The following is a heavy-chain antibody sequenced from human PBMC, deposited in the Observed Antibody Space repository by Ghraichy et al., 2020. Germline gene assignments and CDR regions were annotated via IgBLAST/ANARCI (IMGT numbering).Heavy chain of an antibody. V-gene: IGHV3-23*01. J-gene: IGHJ6*02. CDR1: AFPFSNYA. CDR3: AHIPAAMFYYKSDMDV. Sequence: GSLRLSCAASAFPFSNYAMSWVRQAPGRGLEWVSGISATGATTYYADSVKGRVIISRDNSKNTLDLQMTNLRAEDTAVYYCAHIPAAMFYYKSDMDVWGQGSTVTVSS. D-gene: IGHD2-2*01. CDR2: ISATGATT.